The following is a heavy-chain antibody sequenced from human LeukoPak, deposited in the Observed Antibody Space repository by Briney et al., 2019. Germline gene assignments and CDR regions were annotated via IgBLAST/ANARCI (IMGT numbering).Heavy chain of an antibody. J-gene: IGHJ6*04. Sequence: SETLSLTCTVSGGSLSSYYWSWIRQPPGKGLEWIGYIYYSGSTNYNPSLKSRVTISVDTSKSQFSLKLSSVTAADTAVYYCAGALVGYCSSTSCYSIYYYYYGMDVWGKGTTVTVSS. CDR1: GGSLSSYY. V-gene: IGHV4-59*01. CDR2: IYYSGST. D-gene: IGHD2-2*02. CDR3: AGALVGYCSSTSCYSIYYYYYGMDV.